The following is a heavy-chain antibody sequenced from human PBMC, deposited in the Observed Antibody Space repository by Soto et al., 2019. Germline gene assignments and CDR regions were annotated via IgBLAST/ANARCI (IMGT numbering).Heavy chain of an antibody. Sequence: SETLSLTCTVSGGSVTNSSYYWGWIRQSPGKGLEWIGGVYYRGRSYSKSSVKSRVTISVDTSKNRFSLSLNSVTASDTAVYFCVSQRTTVPTQAYFDYWGPGALVTVSS. V-gene: IGHV4-39*01. J-gene: IGHJ4*02. D-gene: IGHD4-17*01. CDR3: VSQRTTVPTQAYFDY. CDR1: GGSVTNSSYY. CDR2: VYYRGRS.